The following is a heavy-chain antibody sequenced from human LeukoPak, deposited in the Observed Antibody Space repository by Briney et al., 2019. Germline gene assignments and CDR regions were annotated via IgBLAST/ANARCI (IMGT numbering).Heavy chain of an antibody. J-gene: IGHJ3*02. CDR3: AKGKSIVSGAFDI. CDR2: ISGSGGST. V-gene: IGHV3-23*01. D-gene: IGHD3-22*01. Sequence: GGSLRLSCAASGFRFSSYAMSWVRQAPGKGLEWVSAISGSGGSTYYADSVKGRFTISRDNSKNTLYLQMNSLRAEDTAVYYCAKGKSIVSGAFDIWGQGTMVTVSS. CDR1: GFRFSSYA.